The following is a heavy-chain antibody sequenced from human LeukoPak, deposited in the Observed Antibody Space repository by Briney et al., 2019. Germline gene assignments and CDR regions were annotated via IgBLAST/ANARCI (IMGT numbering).Heavy chain of an antibody. CDR2: VSGSGGST. V-gene: IGHV3-23*01. CDR1: GFIFSSYS. D-gene: IGHD5-24*01. CDR3: ARSRDGYNYWAADFDY. Sequence: GGSLRLSCAASGFIFSSYSMSWARQAPGEWRQWVSGVSGSGGSTYYAISVKGRFTISRDKSKNTLYLEMNSLRAEDTAVYHCARSRDGYNYWAADFDYWGQGTLVTVSS. J-gene: IGHJ4*02.